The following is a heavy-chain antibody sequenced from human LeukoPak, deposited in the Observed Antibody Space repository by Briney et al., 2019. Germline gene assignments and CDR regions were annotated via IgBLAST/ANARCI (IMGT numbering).Heavy chain of an antibody. D-gene: IGHD2-15*01. J-gene: IGHJ4*02. CDR2: INHSGST. CDR1: GGSFSGYY. Sequence: SETLSLTCAVYGGSFSGYYWSWIRQPPGKAREWLGEINHSGSTNYNPSLKSRVTISVDTSKKQFSLRLSSVTAADTAVYYCARFRSGPSSDYFDYWGQGTLVAVSS. V-gene: IGHV4-34*01. CDR3: ARFRSGPSSDYFDY.